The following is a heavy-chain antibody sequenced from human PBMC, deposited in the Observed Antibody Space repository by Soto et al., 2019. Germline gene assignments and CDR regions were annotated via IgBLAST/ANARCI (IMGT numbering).Heavy chain of an antibody. D-gene: IGHD3-10*01. Sequence: SETLSLTCTASGGSIRSGHYFWSWIRQPPGEGLEWIGYLYYSGTTYYNPSLKSRVTISVDTSKNQFSLKLSSVTAADTAVYYCARIGPTMVRSSFDYWGQGTLVTVSS. CDR1: GGSIRSGHYF. V-gene: IGHV4-30-4*01. CDR2: LYYSGTT. CDR3: ARIGPTMVRSSFDY. J-gene: IGHJ4*02.